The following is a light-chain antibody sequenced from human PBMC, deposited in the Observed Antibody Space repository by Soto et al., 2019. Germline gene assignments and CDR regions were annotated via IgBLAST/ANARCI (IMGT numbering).Light chain of an antibody. CDR3: QHYGSSWT. Sequence: EIVLTQSPGTPSLSPGERATLSCRASQSVSSSYLAWYQQKPGQAPRLLIYGASSRATGIPDRFSGSGSGTVFTLTISRLEPEDFAVYYCQHYGSSWTFGQGTKVDIK. J-gene: IGKJ1*01. CDR1: QSVSSSY. CDR2: GAS. V-gene: IGKV3-20*01.